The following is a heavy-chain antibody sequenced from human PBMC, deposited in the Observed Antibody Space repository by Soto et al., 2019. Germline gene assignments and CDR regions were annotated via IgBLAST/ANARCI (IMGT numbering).Heavy chain of an antibody. V-gene: IGHV3-30*18. CDR3: AKGPRGLIVATINVARY. D-gene: IGHD5-12*01. CDR2: ISYDGSNK. Sequence: GGSLRLSCAASGFTFSSYGMHWVRQAPGKGLEWVAVISYDGSNKYYADSVKGRFTISRDNSKNTLYLQMNSLRAEDTAVYYCAKGPRGLIVATINVARYWGQGTLDTVSS. J-gene: IGHJ4*02. CDR1: GFTFSSYG.